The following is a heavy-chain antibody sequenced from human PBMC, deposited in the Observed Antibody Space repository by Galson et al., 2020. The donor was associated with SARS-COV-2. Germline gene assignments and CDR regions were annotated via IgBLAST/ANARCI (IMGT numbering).Heavy chain of an antibody. CDR3: ARFPDPPYYDFWSVPLGYMDV. V-gene: IGHV1-8*01. CDR1: GYTFTSYD. J-gene: IGHJ6*03. CDR2: MNPNSGNT. Sequence: ASVKVYCKASGYTFTSYDINWVRQATGHGLEWMGWMNPNSGNTGYEQKFQGRVTMTRNTSISTAYMELSSLRSEDTAVYYCARFPDPPYYDFWSVPLGYMDVWGKGTTVTVSS. D-gene: IGHD3-3*01.